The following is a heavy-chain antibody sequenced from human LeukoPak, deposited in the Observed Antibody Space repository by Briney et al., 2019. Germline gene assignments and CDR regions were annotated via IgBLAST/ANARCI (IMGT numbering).Heavy chain of an antibody. CDR2: ISTDGSKT. V-gene: IGHV3-30*04. D-gene: IGHD3-10*01. CDR3: ATDASGITHHAMDV. Sequence: PGGSLRLSCAASGFTFSSYAMHWVRQAPGKGLEWVALISTDGSKTYYADSLKGRFTISRDNSKNALNLQMNSLRTEDTAVYYCATDASGITHHAMDVWGQGTTVTVSS. CDR1: GFTFSSYA. J-gene: IGHJ6*02.